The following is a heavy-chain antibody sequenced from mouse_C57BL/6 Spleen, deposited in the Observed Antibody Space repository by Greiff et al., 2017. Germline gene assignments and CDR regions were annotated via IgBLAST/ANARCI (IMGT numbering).Heavy chain of an antibody. CDR2: IHPNSGST. Sequence: QVQLQQPGAELVKPGASVKLSCKASGYTFTSYWMHWVKQRPGQGLEWIGMIHPNSGSTNYNEKFKSKATLTVDKSSSTAYMQLSSLTSEDSAVYYCARTGTTVAENYFGDWGQGTTLTVS. D-gene: IGHD1-1*01. V-gene: IGHV1-64*01. J-gene: IGHJ2*01. CDR1: GYTFTSYW. CDR3: ARTGTTVAENYFGD.